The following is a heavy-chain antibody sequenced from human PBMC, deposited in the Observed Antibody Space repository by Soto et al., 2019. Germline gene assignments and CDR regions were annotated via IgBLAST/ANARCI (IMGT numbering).Heavy chain of an antibody. CDR2: ISYDGSNK. J-gene: IGHJ4*02. V-gene: IGHV3-30*18. D-gene: IGHD4-17*01. CDR3: AKLGGGGDYVSPFDY. CDR1: GFTFSSYG. Sequence: GGSLRLSCAASGFTFSSYGMHWVRQAPGKGLEWVAVISYDGSNKYYADSVKGRFTISRDNSKNTLYLQMNSLRAEDTAVYYCAKLGGGGDYVSPFDYWGQGTLVTVSS.